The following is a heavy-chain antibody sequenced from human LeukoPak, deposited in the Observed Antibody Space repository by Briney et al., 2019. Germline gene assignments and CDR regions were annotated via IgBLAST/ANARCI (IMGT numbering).Heavy chain of an antibody. D-gene: IGHD1-7*01. J-gene: IGHJ4*02. CDR2: IYTSGST. Sequence: SQTLSLTCTVSGGSISSGNYFWSWIRQPAGKGLEWIGLIYTSGSTNYNPSPKSRVTISVDISKNQFSLKLNSVTAADTAVYYCARGGAGSKLELPTGIDYWGQGTLVTVSS. CDR3: ARGGAGSKLELPTGIDY. CDR1: GGSISSGNYF. V-gene: IGHV4-61*02.